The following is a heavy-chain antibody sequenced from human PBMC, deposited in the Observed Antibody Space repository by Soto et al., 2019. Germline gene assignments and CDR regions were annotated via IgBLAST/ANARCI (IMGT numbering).Heavy chain of an antibody. J-gene: IGHJ4*02. Sequence: QVQLQESGPGLVKPSQTLSLTCTVSGGSISSGDYYWSWIRQPPGKGLEWIGYIYYSGSTYYNPSLKGRVTISVDTSKNQFSLQLSSVTAAATAVYYCARLGGFGATTIDYWGQGTLVTVPS. V-gene: IGHV4-30-4*01. CDR2: IYYSGST. CDR3: ARLGGFGATTIDY. D-gene: IGHD3-10*01. CDR1: GGSISSGDYY.